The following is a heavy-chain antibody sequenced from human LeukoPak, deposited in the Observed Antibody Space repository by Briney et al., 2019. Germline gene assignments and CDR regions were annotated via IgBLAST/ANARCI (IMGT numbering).Heavy chain of an antibody. CDR3: AKGGGANYGKYYFCY. CDR1: GFTFSSYA. D-gene: IGHD4/OR15-4a*01. Sequence: PGGSLRLSCAASGFTFSSYAMNWVRQAPGKGLEWVSISGSGGDTYYADSVKGRFTISRDNSKNTLYLQMNSLRAEDTAGYYCAKGGGANYGKYYFCYLGQGTLVTVSS. V-gene: IGHV3-23*01. J-gene: IGHJ4*02. CDR2: SGSGGDT.